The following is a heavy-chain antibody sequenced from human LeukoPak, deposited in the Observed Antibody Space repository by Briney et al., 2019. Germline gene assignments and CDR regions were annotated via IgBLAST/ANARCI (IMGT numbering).Heavy chain of an antibody. Sequence: GASVKVSCKASGYTFTGYYMHWVRQAPGQGLEWMGWINPNSGGTNYAQKFQGRVTMTRDTSISTAYMELSRLRSDDTAVYYCARDFVGWELLTLYYMDVWGKGTTVTVSS. J-gene: IGHJ6*03. V-gene: IGHV1-2*02. CDR1: GYTFTGYY. CDR3: ARDFVGWELLTLYYMDV. CDR2: INPNSGGT. D-gene: IGHD2-15*01.